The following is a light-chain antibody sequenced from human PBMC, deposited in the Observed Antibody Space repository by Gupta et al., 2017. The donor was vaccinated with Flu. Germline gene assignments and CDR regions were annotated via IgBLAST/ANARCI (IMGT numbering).Light chain of an antibody. J-gene: IGLJ2*01. CDR1: NIGKKN. V-gene: IGLV3-21*02. CDR3: QVWDNSRGHVV. CDR2: DNT. Sequence: SSVLTQPPSVSVAPGQTATIPCGGNNIGKKNVHWYQHKAGQAPLLVVFDNTDRPSGIPERFSGLNFGDTATLTIDRVEVGDEADYYCQVWDNSRGHVVFGGGTKLTVL.